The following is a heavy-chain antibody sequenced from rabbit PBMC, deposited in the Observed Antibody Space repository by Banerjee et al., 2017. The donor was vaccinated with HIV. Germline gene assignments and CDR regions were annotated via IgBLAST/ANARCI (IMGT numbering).Heavy chain of an antibody. J-gene: IGHJ4*01. CDR3: ARDIFDGNMGDL. CDR1: GFSFSSSYW. CDR2: IDTSNGRT. D-gene: IGHD3-1*01. Sequence: QEQLEESGGDLVKPEGSLTLTCTASGFSFSSSYWIYWVRQAPGKGLEWIACIDTSNGRTDYASWAQGRFTISKTSSTTVTLQMTSLTAADTATYFCARDIFDGNMGDLWGPGTLVTVS. V-gene: IGHV1S45*01.